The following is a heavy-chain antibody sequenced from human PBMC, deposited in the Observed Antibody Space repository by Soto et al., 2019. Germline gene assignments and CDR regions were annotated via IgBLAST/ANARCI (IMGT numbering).Heavy chain of an antibody. D-gene: IGHD3-10*01. CDR1: GGSISSSSYY. J-gene: IGHJ3*01. CDR3: ARQGAGGRAFDL. Sequence: QLQLQESGPGLVTPSETLSLTCTVSGGSISSSSYYWGWIRQPPKKGLEWIGSISYSGNSNYSPSPKSRFTISVDTSKNRFSLKLSAVTAADTAVYYCARQGAGGRAFDLWGQGTMVTVSS. CDR2: ISYSGNS. V-gene: IGHV4-39*01.